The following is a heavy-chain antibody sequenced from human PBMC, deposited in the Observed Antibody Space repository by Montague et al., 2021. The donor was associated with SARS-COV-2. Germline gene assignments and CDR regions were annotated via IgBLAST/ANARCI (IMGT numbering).Heavy chain of an antibody. CDR3: ARAYMVGDAFDI. CDR2: IYYSGST. J-gene: IGHJ3*02. V-gene: IGHV4-39*01. CDR1: GGSISSSSYY. D-gene: IGHD1-26*01. Sequence: SETLSLTCTVSGGSISSSSYYWGWIRQPPGKGLEWIGSIYYSGSTYYNPSLKSRVTISVDTSKNQFSLRLSSVTAADTAVFYCARAYMVGDAFDIWGQGTMVTVSS.